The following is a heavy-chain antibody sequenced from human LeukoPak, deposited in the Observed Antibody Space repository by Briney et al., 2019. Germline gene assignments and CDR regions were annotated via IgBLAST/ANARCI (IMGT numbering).Heavy chain of an antibody. Sequence: GGSLRLSRAASGFIFSSYGMHWVRQAPGKGLEWVAVIWSDASNTYYVDSVKGRFTISRDNSKNTLYLQMNSLRAEDTAVYYCARTYNIRYFDTWGQGTLVTVSP. V-gene: IGHV3-33*01. CDR3: ARTYNIRYFDT. CDR1: GFIFSSYG. D-gene: IGHD3-9*01. J-gene: IGHJ4*02. CDR2: IWSDASNT.